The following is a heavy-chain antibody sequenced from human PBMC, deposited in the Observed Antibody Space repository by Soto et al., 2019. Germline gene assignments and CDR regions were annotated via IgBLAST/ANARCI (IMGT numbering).Heavy chain of an antibody. Sequence: GGSLRLSCAASGFTFSSYAMHWVRQAPGKGLEWVAVISYDGSNKYYADSVKGRFTISRDNSKNTLYLQMNSLRAEDTAVYYCARVMQLPSYYYYGMDVWGQGTTVTASS. CDR3: ARVMQLPSYYYYGMDV. CDR2: ISYDGSNK. D-gene: IGHD6-6*01. J-gene: IGHJ6*02. CDR1: GFTFSSYA. V-gene: IGHV3-30-3*01.